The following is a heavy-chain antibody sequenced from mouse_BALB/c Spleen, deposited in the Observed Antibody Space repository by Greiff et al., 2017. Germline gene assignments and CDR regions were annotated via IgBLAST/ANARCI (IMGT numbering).Heavy chain of an antibody. CDR2: ISSGGSYT. Sequence: DVKLVESGGGLVKPGGSLKLSCAASGFTFSSYAMSWVRQSPEKRLEWVAEISSGGSYTYYPDTVTGRFTISRDNAKNTLYLEMSSLRSEDTAMYYCARDDYGNSYAMDYWGQGTSVTVSS. J-gene: IGHJ4*01. V-gene: IGHV5-9-4*01. CDR1: GFTFSSYA. D-gene: IGHD2-1*01. CDR3: ARDDYGNSYAMDY.